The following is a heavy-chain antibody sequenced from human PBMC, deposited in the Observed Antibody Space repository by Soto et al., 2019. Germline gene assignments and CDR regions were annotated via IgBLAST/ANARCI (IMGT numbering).Heavy chain of an antibody. J-gene: IGHJ6*03. CDR2: IKQDGSEK. CDR3: ARDGARGYSGYEIPNYYHYYYMDV. V-gene: IGHV3-7*01. D-gene: IGHD5-12*01. Sequence: PGGSLRLSCAASGFTFSSYWMSWVRQAPGKGLEWAANIKQDGSEKYYVDSVKGRFTISRDNAKNSLYLQMNSLRAEDTAVYYCARDGARGYSGYEIPNYYHYYYMDVWGKGTTVTVSS. CDR1: GFTFSSYW.